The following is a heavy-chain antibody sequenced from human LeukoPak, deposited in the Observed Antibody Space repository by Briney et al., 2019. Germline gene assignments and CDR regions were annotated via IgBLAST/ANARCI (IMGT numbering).Heavy chain of an antibody. Sequence: SETLSLTRAVYGGSFSDYYWNWIRQPPGKGLEWIGEINHGGGTKYSPSLKSRATISVDTSKKQFSLNLSSVTAADTAVYYCARGEDGTGDYRPTYFDSWGQGTLVTVSS. V-gene: IGHV4-34*01. CDR2: INHGGGT. CDR1: GGSFSDYY. D-gene: IGHD4-17*01. J-gene: IGHJ4*02. CDR3: ARGEDGTGDYRPTYFDS.